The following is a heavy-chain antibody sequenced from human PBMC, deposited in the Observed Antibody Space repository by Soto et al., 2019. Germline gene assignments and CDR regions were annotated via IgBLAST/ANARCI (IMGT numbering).Heavy chain of an antibody. J-gene: IGHJ3*02. CDR2: IYYSGST. CDR1: GGSISSSSYY. V-gene: IGHV4-39*01. D-gene: IGHD2-15*01. CDR3: ARHQGYCSGGSCYPRAFDI. Sequence: SETLSLTCTVSGGSISSSSYYWGWIRQPPGKGLEWIGSIYYSGSTYYNPSLKSRVTISVDTSKNQFSLKLSSVTAADTAVYYCARHQGYCSGGSCYPRAFDIWGQGTMVTVSS.